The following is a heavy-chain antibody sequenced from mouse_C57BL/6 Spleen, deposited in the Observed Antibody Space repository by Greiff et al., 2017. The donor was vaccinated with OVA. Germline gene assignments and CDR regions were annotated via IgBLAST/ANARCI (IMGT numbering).Heavy chain of an antibody. CDR1: GYTFTSYW. CDR3: AAGAYYYGSSYYAMDY. J-gene: IGHJ4*01. CDR2: IDPSDSYT. D-gene: IGHD1-1*01. V-gene: IGHV1-59*01. Sequence: QVQLQQPGAELVRPGTSVKLSCKASGYTFTSYWMHWVKQRPGQGLEWIGVIDPSDSYTNYNQKFKGKATLTVDTSYSTAYLQLSSLTSEDSAVYYCAAGAYYYGSSYYAMDYWGQGTSVTVSS.